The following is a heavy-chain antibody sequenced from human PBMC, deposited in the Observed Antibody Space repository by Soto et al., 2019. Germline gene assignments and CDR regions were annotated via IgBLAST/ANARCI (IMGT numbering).Heavy chain of an antibody. CDR1: GFTFSSYG. V-gene: IGHV3-30*03. CDR3: AREQQLGLDY. J-gene: IGHJ4*02. D-gene: IGHD6-13*01. Sequence: QVQLVESGGGVVQPGRSLRLSCAASGFTFSSYGMHWVRQAPGKGLEWVAVISYDGSNKYYAGSVKGRFTISRDNSKNTLYLQMNSLRAEDTAVYYCAREQQLGLDYWGQGTLVTVPS. CDR2: ISYDGSNK.